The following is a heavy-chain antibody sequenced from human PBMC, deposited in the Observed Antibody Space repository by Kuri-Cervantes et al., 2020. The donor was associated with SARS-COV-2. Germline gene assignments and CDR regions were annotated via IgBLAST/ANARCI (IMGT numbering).Heavy chain of an antibody. J-gene: IGHJ4*02. CDR1: GFTFGDYA. CDR3: TREDDYIDLELGFDY. V-gene: IGHV3-49*03. CDR2: IRSKAHGGTT. Sequence: GGSLRLSCIGSGFTFGDYAMRWFRQAPGKGLEWVGFIRSKAHGGTTEYAASVKGRFTISRDDSKSIASLQMNSLKTEDTAVYYCTREDDYIDLELGFDYWGQGTPVTVSS. D-gene: IGHD4-17*01.